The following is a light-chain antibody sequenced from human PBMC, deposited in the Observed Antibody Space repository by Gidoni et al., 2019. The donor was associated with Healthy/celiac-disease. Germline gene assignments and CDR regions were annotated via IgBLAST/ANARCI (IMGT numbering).Light chain of an antibody. CDR1: QSVLYSSNNKNY. CDR3: QQYYSTPLT. Sequence: DIVMTQSPYSLAVSMGERATSNCKSSQSVLYSSNNKNYVAWYQQKPGQPPKLLMFGASTRESGVPDRFSGSGSGTEFTLTISSLQAEDVAVYYCQQYYSTPLTFGGGTKVEIK. V-gene: IGKV4-1*01. J-gene: IGKJ4*01. CDR2: GAS.